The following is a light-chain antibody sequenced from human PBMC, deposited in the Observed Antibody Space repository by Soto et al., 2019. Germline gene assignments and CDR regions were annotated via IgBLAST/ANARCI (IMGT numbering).Light chain of an antibody. CDR3: QQFSSYPLT. Sequence: EFVLTQSPGTLSLSPGERATLSCRASQTVRNNYLAWYQQKPGQAPRLLIYVASSRATGIPDRFSGGGSGTDFTLTFSRLDDEDFAVYYCQQFSSYPLTFGGGTKVDI. V-gene: IGKV3-20*01. J-gene: IGKJ4*01. CDR1: QTVRNNY. CDR2: VAS.